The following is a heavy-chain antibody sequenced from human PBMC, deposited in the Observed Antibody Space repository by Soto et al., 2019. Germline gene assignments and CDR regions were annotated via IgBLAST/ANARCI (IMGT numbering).Heavy chain of an antibody. CDR3: ASGGEVNWFDP. CDR2: IYHSGST. D-gene: IGHD3-16*01. Sequence: SDTLSLTCAVSGGSISSSNLWSCVRQPPGKGLEWIGEIYHSGSTNYNPSLKSRVTISVDKSKNQFSLKLSSVTAADTAVYYCASGGEVNWFDPWGQGTLVTVSS. J-gene: IGHJ5*02. CDR1: GGSISSSNL. V-gene: IGHV4-4*02.